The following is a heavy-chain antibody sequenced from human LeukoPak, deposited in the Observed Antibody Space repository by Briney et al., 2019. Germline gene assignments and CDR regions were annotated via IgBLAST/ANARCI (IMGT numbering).Heavy chain of an antibody. CDR2: ITSSGAAT. Sequence: PGGSLRLSCAASGFTFSSYAMSWVRQAPGKGLEWVSSITSSGAATYYADSVKGRFTVSRDNSDNTLYLQMNSLRAEDTAVYYCAKDRHNYSGSNGHYYKLNGDCWGQGTLVTVSS. CDR1: GFTFSSYA. J-gene: IGHJ4*02. V-gene: IGHV3-23*01. CDR3: AKDRHNYSGSNGHYYKLNGDC. D-gene: IGHD3-22*01.